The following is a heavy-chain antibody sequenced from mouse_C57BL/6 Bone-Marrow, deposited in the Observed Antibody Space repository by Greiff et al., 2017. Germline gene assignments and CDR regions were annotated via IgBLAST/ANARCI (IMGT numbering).Heavy chain of an antibody. V-gene: IGHV1-47*01. CDR3: ARGGNYGGYYFDY. D-gene: IGHD2-1*01. CDR1: GYTFTTYP. J-gene: IGHJ2*01. CDR2: FHPYNDDT. Sequence: VMLVVSGAELVKPGASVKMSCKASGYTFTTYPLEWMKQNHGKSLEWIGNFHPYNDDTKYNEKFKGKATLTVEKSSSTVYLELSRLTSDDSAVYYCARGGNYGGYYFDYWGQGTTLTVSS.